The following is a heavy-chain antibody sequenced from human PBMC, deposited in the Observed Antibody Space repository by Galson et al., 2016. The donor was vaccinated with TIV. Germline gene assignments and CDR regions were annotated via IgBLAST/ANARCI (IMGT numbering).Heavy chain of an antibody. CDR2: IYPSGAS. CDR1: GLLVSDSY. CDR3: ARDDTSVRGTNAFDL. J-gene: IGHJ3*01. Sequence: SLRLSCAASGLLVSDSYMSWVRQPPGEGLEWVSIIYPSGASYYPESTESVKGRFTISRDDSKNTVFLQINSLRVEDTAVYYCARDDTSVRGTNAFDLWGQGTMVTVSS. V-gene: IGHV3-53*05. D-gene: IGHD3-16*01.